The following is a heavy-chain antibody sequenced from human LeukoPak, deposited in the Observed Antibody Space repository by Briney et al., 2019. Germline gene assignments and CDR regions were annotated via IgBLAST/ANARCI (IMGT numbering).Heavy chain of an antibody. Sequence: HRASVKVSCKVSGYTLTKLSMHWVRQAPGKGLEWMGGFDPEDGETIYARKFQGRVTMTEDTSTDTAYMELSSLRSEDTAVYYCATTYYDILTGFAYWGQGTLVTVSS. CDR3: ATTYYDILTGFAY. D-gene: IGHD3-9*01. CDR1: GYTLTKLS. CDR2: FDPEDGET. V-gene: IGHV1-24*01. J-gene: IGHJ4*02.